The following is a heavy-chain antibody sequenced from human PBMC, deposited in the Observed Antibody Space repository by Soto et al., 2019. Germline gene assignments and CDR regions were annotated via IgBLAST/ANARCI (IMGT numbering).Heavy chain of an antibody. CDR2: SRNEANSSTT. J-gene: IGHJ4*02. Sequence: GGSLRLSCAASGFTFSDYHMDWVRQAPGRGLEWVGRSRNEANSSTTEYAASVKGRCFTSRHDSKNSLYLQMDSLQTEDTAVYYCARGKSRAHPIFDYRGQG. V-gene: IGHV3-72*01. CDR1: GFTFSDYH. CDR3: ARGKSRAHPIFDY.